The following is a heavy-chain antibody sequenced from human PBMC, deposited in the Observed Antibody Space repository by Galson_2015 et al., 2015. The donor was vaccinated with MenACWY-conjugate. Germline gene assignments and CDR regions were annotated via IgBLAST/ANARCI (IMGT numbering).Heavy chain of an antibody. Sequence: SLRLSCAASGFTFSSYSMNWVRQAPGKGLEWVSYISSSSSTIYYADSVKGRFTISRDNAKNSLYLQMNCLRAEDTAVYYCARDLGYSGGYWGQGTLVTVSS. J-gene: IGHJ4*02. V-gene: IGHV3-48*04. CDR1: GFTFSSYS. CDR3: ARDLGYSGGY. D-gene: IGHD5-18*01. CDR2: ISSSSSTI.